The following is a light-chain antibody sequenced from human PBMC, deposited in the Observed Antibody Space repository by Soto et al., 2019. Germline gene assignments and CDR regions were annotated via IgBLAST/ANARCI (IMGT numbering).Light chain of an antibody. V-gene: IGKV3-20*01. CDR1: QSFSTTY. Sequence: EIVLTQSPGTLSLSPGERATLSCRASQSFSTTYLAWYQQKPGQAPRLLIYDASTRATGIPDRFSGSVSGTDFTLTISILEPEDFALYYCQQYGTSPRTFGQGTRLEIK. J-gene: IGKJ5*01. CDR3: QQYGTSPRT. CDR2: DAS.